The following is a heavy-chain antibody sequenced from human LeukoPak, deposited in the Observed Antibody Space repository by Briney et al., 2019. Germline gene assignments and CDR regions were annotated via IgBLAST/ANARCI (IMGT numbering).Heavy chain of an antibody. V-gene: IGHV3-15*01. CDR2: IKSKTDGGTT. J-gene: IGHJ4*02. CDR1: GFTFSNAW. Sequence: GGSLRLSCAASGFTFSNAWMSWVRQAPGKGLEWVGRIKSKTDGGTTDHAAPVKGRFTISRDDSKNTLYLQMNSLKTEDTAVYYCTSSFDWLFHFDYWGQGTLVTVSS. D-gene: IGHD3-9*01. CDR3: TSSFDWLFHFDY.